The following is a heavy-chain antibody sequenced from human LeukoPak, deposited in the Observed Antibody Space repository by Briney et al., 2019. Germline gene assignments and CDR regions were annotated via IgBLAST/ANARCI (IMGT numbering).Heavy chain of an antibody. J-gene: IGHJ4*02. CDR3: ARQVVAAATTFDY. D-gene: IGHD2-15*01. CDR1: GGSISTRSYY. CDR2: IYSSGST. Sequence: SETLSLTCTVSGGSISTRSYYWTWIRQPAGKGLEWIGCIYSSGSTNYNPSLKSRVTISVDTSKNQFSLKVNSVTAADTAVYYCARQVVAAATTFDYWGQGTLVTVSS. V-gene: IGHV4-61*02.